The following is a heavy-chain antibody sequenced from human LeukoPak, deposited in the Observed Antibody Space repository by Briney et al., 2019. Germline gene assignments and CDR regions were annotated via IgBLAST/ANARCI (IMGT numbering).Heavy chain of an antibody. CDR3: AREVYYYDSSGYSLD. CDR2: IIPIFGTA. D-gene: IGHD3-22*01. J-gene: IGHJ4*02. V-gene: IGHV1-69*13. CDR1: GGTFSSYA. Sequence: ASVKVSCKASGGTFSSYAISWVRQAPGQGLEWIGGIIPIFGTANYAQKFQGRVTITADESTSTAYMELSSLRSEDTAVYYCAREVYYYDSSGYSLDWGQGTLVTVSS.